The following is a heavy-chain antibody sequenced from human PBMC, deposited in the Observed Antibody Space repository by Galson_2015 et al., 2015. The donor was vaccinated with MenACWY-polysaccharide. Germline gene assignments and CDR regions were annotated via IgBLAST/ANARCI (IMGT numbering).Heavy chain of an antibody. V-gene: IGHV3-74*01. CDR2: IKTDGSST. Sequence: SLRLSCAASGFTFSSYWMHWVRQAPGEGLVWVSRIKTDGSSTSYADSAKGRFTVSRDNAKNTVYLQMNSLRVEDTAVYYCARDPHCGAGCSIHDAFDVWGQGTKVTVSS. J-gene: IGHJ3*01. CDR3: ARDPHCGAGCSIHDAFDV. D-gene: IGHD2-21*02. CDR1: GFTFSSYW.